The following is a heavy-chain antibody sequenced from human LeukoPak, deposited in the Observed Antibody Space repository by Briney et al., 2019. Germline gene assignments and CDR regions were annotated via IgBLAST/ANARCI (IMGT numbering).Heavy chain of an antibody. CDR2: INSKTDGGTT. V-gene: IGHV3-15*01. J-gene: IGHJ4*02. CDR1: GFTFSNSW. D-gene: IGHD2-2*01. Sequence: KTGGSLRLSCAASGFTFSNSWMSWVRQAPGKGLEWVGRINSKTDGGTTDYAAPVKGRFTITRDDSKNTLYLKINSLKTEDTAVYYWTTDPASDCRSTSCYDYWGQGTLVTVSS. CDR3: TTDPASDCRSTSCYDY.